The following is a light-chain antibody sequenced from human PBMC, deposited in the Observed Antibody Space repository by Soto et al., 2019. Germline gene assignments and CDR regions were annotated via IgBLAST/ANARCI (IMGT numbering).Light chain of an antibody. CDR3: QRYDSLPVT. CDR1: QDISNY. J-gene: IGKJ4*01. Sequence: DIQMTQSPSSLSASVGDRVTITCQASQDISNYLNWYQHKPGKAPKLLIYDASTLKPGVPSRFSGGGSGTDFTFTISSQQPEDITSYFCQRYDSLPVTFGGGTKVEIK. CDR2: DAS. V-gene: IGKV1-33*01.